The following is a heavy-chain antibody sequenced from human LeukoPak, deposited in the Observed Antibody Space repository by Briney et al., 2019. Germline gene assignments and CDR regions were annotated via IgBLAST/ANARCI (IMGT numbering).Heavy chain of an antibody. CDR3: AVRGSLWSGYLRGKYYLDY. CDR2: INHSGST. Sequence: PSETLSLTCAVYGGSFSGYYWSWIRQPPGTGLEWIGEINHSGSTNYNPSLKSRVTISVDTSKNQFSLKLSSVTAADTAVYYCAVRGSLWSGYLRGKYYLDYWGQGTLVTVSS. CDR1: GGSFSGYY. J-gene: IGHJ4*02. D-gene: IGHD3-3*01. V-gene: IGHV4-34*01.